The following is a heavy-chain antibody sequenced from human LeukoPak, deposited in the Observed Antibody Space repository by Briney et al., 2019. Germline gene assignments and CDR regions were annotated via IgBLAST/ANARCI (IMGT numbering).Heavy chain of an antibody. CDR2: INPNSGGT. V-gene: IGHV1-2*02. J-gene: IGHJ2*01. Sequence: ASVKVSCKASGYTFTGYYLHWVRQAPGQGPEWMGWINPNSGGTNYAQKFQGRVTMSRDTSISTAYMELAFLRYDDTAVYYCARELRRRWYFDLWGRGTLVTVSS. D-gene: IGHD3-10*01. CDR1: GYTFTGYY. CDR3: ARELRRRWYFDL.